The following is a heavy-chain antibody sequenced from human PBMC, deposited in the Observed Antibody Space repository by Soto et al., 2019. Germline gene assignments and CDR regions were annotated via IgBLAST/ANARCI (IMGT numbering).Heavy chain of an antibody. Sequence: EASVKVSCKASGGTFSSYTISWVRQAPGQGLEWMGRIIPILGIANYAQKFQGRVTITADKSTSTAYMELSSLRSEDTAVYYCARDLHTIGILTGSNWFDPWGQGTLVTVSS. CDR3: ARDLHTIGILTGSNWFDP. D-gene: IGHD3-9*01. J-gene: IGHJ5*02. V-gene: IGHV1-69*04. CDR2: IIPILGIA. CDR1: GGTFSSYT.